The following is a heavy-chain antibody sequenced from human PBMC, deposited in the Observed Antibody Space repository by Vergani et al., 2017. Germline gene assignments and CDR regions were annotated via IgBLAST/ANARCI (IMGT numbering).Heavy chain of an antibody. D-gene: IGHD3-10*01. CDR2: ISYDGSNK. V-gene: IGHV3-30*18. J-gene: IGHJ4*02. Sequence: QVQLVESGGGVVQPGRSLRLSCAASGFTFSSYGMHWVRQAPGKGLEWVAVISYDGSNKYYAESVQGLFTISIDNSKNTLYLQMNSLRAEDTTVYYCAKGVLWFGENNKIDYWGQGTLVTVSS. CDR1: GFTFSSYG. CDR3: AKGVLWFGENNKIDY.